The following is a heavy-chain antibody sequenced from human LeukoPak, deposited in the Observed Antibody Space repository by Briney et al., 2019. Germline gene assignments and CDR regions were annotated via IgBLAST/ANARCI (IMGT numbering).Heavy chain of an antibody. V-gene: IGHV3-23*01. Sequence: PGGSLRLSCAASGFTFNNYAMTWVRQAPGKGLEWVSTISDSISGGSTYYADSAKGRFTISRDNSKNTLYLQMNILRAEDTAVYYCAKDRTGYSYGYFLSPWGQGTLVTVSP. CDR3: AKDRTGYSYGYFLSP. D-gene: IGHD5-18*01. CDR1: GFTFNNYA. J-gene: IGHJ5*02. CDR2: ISDSISGGST.